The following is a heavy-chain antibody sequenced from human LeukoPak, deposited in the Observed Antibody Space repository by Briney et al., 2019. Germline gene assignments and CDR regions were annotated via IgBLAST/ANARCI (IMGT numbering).Heavy chain of an antibody. CDR1: GGSISSYY. CDR3: ARLPPYSSSWYFDY. V-gene: IGHV4-59*12. Sequence: PSETLSLTCTVSGGSISSYYWSWIRQPPGKGQEWIGYIYYSGSTNYNPSLKSRVTISVDTSKNQFSLKLSSVSAADTAVHYCARLPPYSSSWYFDYWGQGTLVTVSS. D-gene: IGHD6-13*01. CDR2: IYYSGST. J-gene: IGHJ4*02.